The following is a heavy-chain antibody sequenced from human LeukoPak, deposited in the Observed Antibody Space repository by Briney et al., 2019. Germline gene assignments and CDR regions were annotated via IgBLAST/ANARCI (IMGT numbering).Heavy chain of an antibody. CDR2: IYNSGST. CDR1: GGPVSSYY. D-gene: IGHD4-11*01. V-gene: IGHV4-59*02. J-gene: IGHJ6*02. CDR3: ARYTVTNYYYGMDV. Sequence: SETLSLTCIVSGGPVSSYYWTWIRQPPGKGLEWIGYIYNSGSTNYNPSLKSRVTISVDTSKNQFSLKLSSVTAADTAVYYCARYTVTNYYYGMDVWGQGTTVTVSS.